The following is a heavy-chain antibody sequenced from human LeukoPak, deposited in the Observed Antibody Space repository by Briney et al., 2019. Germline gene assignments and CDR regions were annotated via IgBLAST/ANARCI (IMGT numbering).Heavy chain of an antibody. CDR2: IYHSGST. J-gene: IGHJ6*03. Sequence: KPSETLSLTCAVSGYSISSGYYWGWIRQPPGKGLEWIGSIYHSGSTCYNPSLKSRVTISVDTSKNQFSLKLSSVTAADTAVYYCASYDFPPLFYMDVWGKGTTVTVSS. CDR3: ASYDFPPLFYMDV. CDR1: GYSISSGYY. D-gene: IGHD3-3*01. V-gene: IGHV4-38-2*01.